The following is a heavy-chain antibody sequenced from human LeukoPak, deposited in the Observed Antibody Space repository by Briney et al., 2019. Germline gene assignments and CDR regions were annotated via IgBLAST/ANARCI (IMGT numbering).Heavy chain of an antibody. CDR2: ISWNSGSI. V-gene: IGHV3-9*01. CDR3: AIDFHYYGSGSLAV. D-gene: IGHD3-10*01. CDR1: GFTFDDYA. Sequence: GRSLRLSCAASGFTFDDYAMHWVRQAPGKGLEWVSGISWNSGSIGYADSVKGRFTISRDNAKNSLYLHMNSLRAEDTALYYCAIDFHYYGSGSLAVWGQGTLVTVSS. J-gene: IGHJ4*02.